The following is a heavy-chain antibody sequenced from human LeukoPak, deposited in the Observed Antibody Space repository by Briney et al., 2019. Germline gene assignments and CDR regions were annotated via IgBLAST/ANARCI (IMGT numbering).Heavy chain of an antibody. CDR2: ISGRWGSK. CDR3: AKDYDSSGYYDGD. Sequence: GGSLRLFCAAWGFPFSSCALSWVRDARGRGLVGVSAISGRWGSKYCADSVKGRFAISRDNSNNTLYLQMNSLRAEDTAVYYCAKDYDSSGYYDGDWGQGTLVTVSS. D-gene: IGHD3-22*01. V-gene: IGHV3-23*01. CDR1: GFPFSSCA. J-gene: IGHJ4*02.